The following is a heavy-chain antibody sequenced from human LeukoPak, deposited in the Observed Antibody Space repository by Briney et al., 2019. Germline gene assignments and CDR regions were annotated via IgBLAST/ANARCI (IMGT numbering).Heavy chain of an antibody. J-gene: IGHJ4*02. CDR3: ARGRRWLQFHYFDY. V-gene: IGHV4-34*01. CDR1: GGSFSGYY. D-gene: IGHD5-24*01. Sequence: SETLPLTCAVYGGSFSGYYWSWIRQPPGKGLEWIGEINHSGSTNYNPSLKSRVTISVDTSKSQFSLKLSSVTAADTAVYYCARGRRWLQFHYFDYWGQGTLVTVSS. CDR2: INHSGST.